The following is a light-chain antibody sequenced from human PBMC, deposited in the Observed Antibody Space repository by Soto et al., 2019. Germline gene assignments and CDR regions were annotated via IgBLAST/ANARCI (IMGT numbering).Light chain of an antibody. CDR3: QQSYSTPRT. CDR2: AAS. V-gene: IGKV1-39*01. CDR1: QSISKF. J-gene: IGKJ1*01. Sequence: DIQMTQSPFSLSASVGDRVSISCRASQSISKFLSRYQQRPGTAPKLLIYAASSLESGVPSRFSGSGSGTDFTLTISSLQPEDFTTYFCQQSYSTPRTFGQGTKVDI.